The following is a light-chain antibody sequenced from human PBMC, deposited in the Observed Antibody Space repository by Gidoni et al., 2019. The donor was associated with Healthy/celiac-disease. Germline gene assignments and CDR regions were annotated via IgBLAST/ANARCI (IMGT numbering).Light chain of an antibody. Sequence: EIVLTQSPATLSLSPGERATLSCRASQSVSSYLAWYQQTPGQAPRLLIYDAYNRATGIPARFSGSGSGKDFTITISSLEPEDFAVYYCQERRAFGQGTKVEIK. J-gene: IGKJ1*01. CDR2: DAY. CDR3: QERRA. V-gene: IGKV3-11*01. CDR1: QSVSSY.